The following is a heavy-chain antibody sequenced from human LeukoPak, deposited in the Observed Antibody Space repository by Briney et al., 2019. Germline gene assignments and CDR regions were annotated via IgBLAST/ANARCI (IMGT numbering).Heavy chain of an antibody. D-gene: IGHD3-22*01. CDR2: ISGYNGNT. J-gene: IGHJ4*02. CDR1: GYTFSNYG. V-gene: IGHV1-18*01. CDR3: ARDSHSRAWSSFHY. Sequence: EASVKVSCKASGYTFSNYGISWVRQSPGQGLEGMGWISGYNGNTNYAQKLQGRVTMTSDTSTTTAYMELRSLRSADTAVYYCARDSHSRAWSSFHYWGQGTLVTVSS.